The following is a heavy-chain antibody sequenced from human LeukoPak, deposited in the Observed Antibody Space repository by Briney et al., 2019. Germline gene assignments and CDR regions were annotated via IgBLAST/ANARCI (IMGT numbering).Heavy chain of an antibody. CDR3: AKDIGASGCSGGSCPYDYGDNEGYFDY. CDR2: ISWNSGSI. Sequence: GGSLRLSCAASGFTFDDYAMHWVRQAPGKGLEWVSGISWNSGSIGYADSAKGRFTISRDNAKNSLYLQMNSLRAEDTALYYCAKDIGASGCSGGSCPYDYGDNEGYFDYWGQGTLVTVSS. CDR1: GFTFDDYA. J-gene: IGHJ4*02. V-gene: IGHV3-9*01. D-gene: IGHD2-15*01.